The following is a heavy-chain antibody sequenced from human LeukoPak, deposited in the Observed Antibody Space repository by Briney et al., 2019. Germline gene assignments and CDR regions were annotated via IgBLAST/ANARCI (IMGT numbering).Heavy chain of an antibody. Sequence: ASLKVCCKAAGYTFTSYAMNWVRQARGQGLEWMGWMDTNTGKRTYAKASTGRVVFSLDTPVSTAYLQISSLKAENTAVYYCARVFVNRFFTEDNDYGDFPYFDYWGQGTLVTVSS. D-gene: IGHD4-17*01. CDR2: MDTNTGKR. J-gene: IGHJ4*02. CDR3: ARVFVNRFFTEDNDYGDFPYFDY. V-gene: IGHV7-4-1*02. CDR1: GYTFTSYA.